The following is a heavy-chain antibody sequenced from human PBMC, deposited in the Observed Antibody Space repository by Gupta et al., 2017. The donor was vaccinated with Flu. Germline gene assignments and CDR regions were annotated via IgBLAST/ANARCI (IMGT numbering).Heavy chain of an antibody. D-gene: IGHD6-13*01. CDR2: IYTSGST. V-gene: IGHV4-61*02. CDR1: GGSISSGSYY. J-gene: IGHJ3*02. CDR3: ARGSSSWPTDAFDI. Sequence: QVQLQESGPGLVKPSQTLSLTCTVSGGSISSGSYYWSWIRQPAGKGLEWIGRIYTSGSTNYNPSLKSRVTISVDTSKNQFSLKLSSVTAADTAVYYCARGSSSWPTDAFDIWGQGTMVTVSS.